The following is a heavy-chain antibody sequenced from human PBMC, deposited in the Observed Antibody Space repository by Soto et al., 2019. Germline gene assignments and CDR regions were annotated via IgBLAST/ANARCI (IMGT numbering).Heavy chain of an antibody. CDR2: IYYSGST. Sequence: PSETLSLTCTVSGGSISSYYWSWIRQPPGKGLEWIGYIYYSGSTNYNPSLKSRVTISVDTSKNQFSLKLSSVTAADSAVYYCAGLDLWTRDYWGQGTLLTVSS. J-gene: IGHJ4*02. V-gene: IGHV4-59*01. D-gene: IGHD3-3*01. CDR3: AGLDLWTRDY. CDR1: GGSISSYY.